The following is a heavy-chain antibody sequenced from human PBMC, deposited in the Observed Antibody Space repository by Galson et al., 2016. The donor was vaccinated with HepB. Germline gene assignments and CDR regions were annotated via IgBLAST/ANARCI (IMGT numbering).Heavy chain of an antibody. CDR1: GFTFSDYY. J-gene: IGHJ6*02. CDR3: ARDLSHGGVNIPESYSYYGVDV. V-gene: IGHV3-11*05. Sequence: SLRLSCAASGFTFSDYYMSWIRQAPGEGLEWVSYISVSGTYTNYADSVKGRFTISRDNAKNSLYLQMNSLRAEDTAIYYCARDLSHGGVNIPESYSYYGVDVWVQGTTVTVSS. CDR2: ISVSGTYT. D-gene: IGHD3-16*01.